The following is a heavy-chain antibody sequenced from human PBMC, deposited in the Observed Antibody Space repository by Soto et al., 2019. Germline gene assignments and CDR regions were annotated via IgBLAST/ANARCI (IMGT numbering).Heavy chain of an antibody. V-gene: IGHV3-53*01. J-gene: IGHJ4*02. CDR1: GFTVSNNY. CDR2: IYSGGYT. D-gene: IGHD2-2*01. CDR3: ATQPGGGGY. Sequence: EVQLVESGGGLIQPGGSLRLSCAVSGFTVSNNYMSWVRQAPGKGLEGVSVIYSGGYTAYGDSVKGRFTISRDNSKNPLLLQRKSRGADGPAVFYCATQPGGGGYWGQGTLVTVSS.